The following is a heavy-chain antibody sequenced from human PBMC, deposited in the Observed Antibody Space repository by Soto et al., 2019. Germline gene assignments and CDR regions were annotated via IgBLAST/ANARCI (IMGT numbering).Heavy chain of an antibody. J-gene: IGHJ6*02. CDR2: ISAYNGNT. Sequence: QVQLVQSGAEVKKPGASVKVSCKASGYTFTSYGISWVRQAPGQGLEWMGWISAYNGNTNYAQKLQGRVTMTTDTSTSTGYMELRSLRSDDPAVYYCGREGGFGELFSNYYGMDVWGQGTTVTVSS. CDR1: GYTFTSYG. D-gene: IGHD3-10*01. CDR3: GREGGFGELFSNYYGMDV. V-gene: IGHV1-18*01.